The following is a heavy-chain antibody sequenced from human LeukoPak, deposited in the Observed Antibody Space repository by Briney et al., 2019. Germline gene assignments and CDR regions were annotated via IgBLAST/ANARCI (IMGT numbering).Heavy chain of an antibody. J-gene: IGHJ1*01. CDR3: AIASSGWYQYFQH. CDR2: INHSGST. V-gene: IGHV4-34*01. Sequence: SETLSLTCAVYGGSFSGHYWSWIRQPPGKGLEWIGEINHSGSTNYNPSLKSRVTISVDTSKNQFSLKLSSVTAADTAVYYCAIASSGWYQYFQHWGQGTLVTVSS. D-gene: IGHD6-19*01. CDR1: GGSFSGHY.